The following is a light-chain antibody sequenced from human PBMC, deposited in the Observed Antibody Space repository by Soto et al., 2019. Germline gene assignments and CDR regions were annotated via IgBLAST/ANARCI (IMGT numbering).Light chain of an antibody. V-gene: IGKV3-20*01. J-gene: IGKJ1*01. CDR2: GAS. CDR3: QQYGSSGT. Sequence: VLTQSPATLSLSPGERATLSCRASHFIRTYLAWYQQKPGQAPRLLIYGASNRATGIPDRFSGSGSGTDFTLTISRLEPEDFAVYYCQQYGSSGTFGQGTKVDIK. CDR1: HFIRTY.